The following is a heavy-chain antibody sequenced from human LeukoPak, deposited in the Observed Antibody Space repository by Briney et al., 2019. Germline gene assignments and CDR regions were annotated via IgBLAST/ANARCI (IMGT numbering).Heavy chain of an antibody. J-gene: IGHJ4*02. CDR3: ARTRSYALQDFDY. D-gene: IGHD2-2*01. Sequence: PSETLSLTCAVYGGSFSGYYWSWVRQPPGKGLEWIGEINHSGSTNYNPSLKSRVTISVDTSKNQFSLKLSPVTAADTAVYYCARTRSYALQDFDYWGQGTLVTVSS. CDR1: GGSFSGYY. CDR2: INHSGST. V-gene: IGHV4-34*01.